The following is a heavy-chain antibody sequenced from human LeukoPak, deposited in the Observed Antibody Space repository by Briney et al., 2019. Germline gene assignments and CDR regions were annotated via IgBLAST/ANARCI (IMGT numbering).Heavy chain of an antibody. CDR2: IGTAGDT. D-gene: IGHD4-11*01. CDR1: GFTFSSYD. CDR3: ARDYSGYSNY. J-gene: IGHJ4*02. V-gene: IGHV3-13*01. Sequence: GGSLRLSCAASGFTFSSYDMHWVRHATGKGLEWVSAIGTAGDTYYPGSVKGRFTISRDNARNSLYLQMNSLRAEGTAVYYCARDYSGYSNYWGQGTLVTVSS.